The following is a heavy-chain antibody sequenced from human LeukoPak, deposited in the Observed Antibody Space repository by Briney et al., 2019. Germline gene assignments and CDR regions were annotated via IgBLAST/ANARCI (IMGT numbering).Heavy chain of an antibody. CDR3: ARRRELAAPFY. Sequence: SETLSLTCAVYGGSFSGYYWSWIRQPPGKGLEWIGEITNYNPSLKSRVTISVDTSKNQFSLKLSSVTAADTAVYYCARRRELAAPFYWGQGTLVTVSS. V-gene: IGHV4-34*01. J-gene: IGHJ4*02. CDR2: IT. CDR1: GGSFSGYY. D-gene: IGHD6-6*01.